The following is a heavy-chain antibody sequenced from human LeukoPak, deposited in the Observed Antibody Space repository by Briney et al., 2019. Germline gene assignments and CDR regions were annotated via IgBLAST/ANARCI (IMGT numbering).Heavy chain of an antibody. CDR2: IYHSGNT. J-gene: IGHJ4*02. CDR1: GGSINTGDYY. V-gene: IGHV4-31*03. Sequence: SETLSLTCSVSGGSINTGDYYWSWIRQHPGKGLEWVGYIYHSGNTCYNPSLRSRLTISVDTSKNQFSLKLSSVTAADTAVYYCARETFHCTTTICYPYYFDFWGQGILVTVSS. CDR3: ARETFHCTTTICYPYYFDF. D-gene: IGHD2-2*01.